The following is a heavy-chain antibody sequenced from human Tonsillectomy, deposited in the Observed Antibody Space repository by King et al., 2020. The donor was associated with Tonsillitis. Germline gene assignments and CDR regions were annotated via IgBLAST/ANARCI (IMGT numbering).Heavy chain of an antibody. CDR2: INHSGNT. CDR1: GGSFSGYY. J-gene: IGHJ3*02. Sequence: VQLQQWGAGLLKPSETLSLTCAVYGGSFSGYYWSWIRQPPGKGLEWIGEINHSGNTNYNPSLKSRVTISVDTSKNQFSLKLSSVTAADTAVYYCARGPRGSYFAFDIWGQGTMVTVSS. D-gene: IGHD1-26*01. V-gene: IGHV4-34*01. CDR3: ARGPRGSYFAFDI.